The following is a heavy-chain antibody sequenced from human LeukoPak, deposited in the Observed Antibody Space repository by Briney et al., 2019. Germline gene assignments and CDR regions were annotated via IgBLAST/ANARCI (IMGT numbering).Heavy chain of an antibody. D-gene: IGHD2-2*01. CDR1: GYTFTTYD. J-gene: IGHJ6*03. V-gene: IGHV1-8*01. CDR2: MNPNSGNT. Sequence: ASVKVSCKASGYTFTTYDINWVRQATGQGLEWMGWMNPNSGNTGYAQKFQGRVTMTRNTSISTAYMELRSLRSEDTAVCYCARVSPAARHYYYYYYMDVWGKGTTVTVSS. CDR3: ARVSPAARHYYYYYYMDV.